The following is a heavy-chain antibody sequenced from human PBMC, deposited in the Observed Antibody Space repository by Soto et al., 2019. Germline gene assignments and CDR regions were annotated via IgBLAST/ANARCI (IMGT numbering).Heavy chain of an antibody. CDR3: ARGGLLPDY. CDR1: GGSISSDGYS. CDR2: ISHSGST. V-gene: IGHV4-30-2*01. Sequence: QLQLQESGSGLVKPSQTLSLTCAVSGGSISSDGYSWSWIRQPPGKGLEWIGYISHSGSTYYNPSLKSRVTISVDRSKNQFSLKLSSVTAADTAVYYCARGGLLPDYWGQGTLVTVSS. D-gene: IGHD6-19*01. J-gene: IGHJ4*02.